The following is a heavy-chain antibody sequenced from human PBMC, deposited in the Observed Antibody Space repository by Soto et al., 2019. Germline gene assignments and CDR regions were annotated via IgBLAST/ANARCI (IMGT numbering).Heavy chain of an antibody. CDR2: IYYSGSS. D-gene: IGHD6-19*01. J-gene: IGHJ4*03. Sequence: SETLSLTCSVSGGSISGDYYWSWIRQSPEKGLEWIGYIYYSGSSYSNPALQSRLSMSLDTSKNQFSLKLRSVTAADTAVYYCAGGGAGWSGYFDSLGRGALVAVSS. CDR3: AGGGAGWSGYFDS. V-gene: IGHV4-30-4*08. CDR1: GGSISGDYY.